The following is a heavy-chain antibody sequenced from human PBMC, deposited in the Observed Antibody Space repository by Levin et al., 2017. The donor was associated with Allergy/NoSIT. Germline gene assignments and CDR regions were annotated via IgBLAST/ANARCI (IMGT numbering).Heavy chain of an antibody. CDR1: GFTFNIYW. D-gene: IGHD3-22*01. Sequence: GESLKISCAASGFTFNIYWMSWVRQSPGKGLEWVANIKQDGSEKHLVDSVKGRFTISRDNAKKSLYLQLNSLRAEDTAVYYCARLDYYDSSQFDYWGQGTLVTVSS. CDR2: IKQDGSEK. CDR3: ARLDYYDSSQFDY. J-gene: IGHJ4*02. V-gene: IGHV3-7*01.